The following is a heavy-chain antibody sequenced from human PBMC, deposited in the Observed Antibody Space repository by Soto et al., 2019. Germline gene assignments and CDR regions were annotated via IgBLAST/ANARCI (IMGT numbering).Heavy chain of an antibody. CDR2: IYYSGST. D-gene: IGHD6-19*01. Sequence: QVQLQESGPGLVKPSQTLSLICTVSGGSISSGDYYWSWIRQPPGKGLEWIAYIYYSGSTYYNPSLRDRVSIAAEPSKNQFCMKLSPVTAAETAVHSGAREDTVAGRQRFVDYWGQGTLVTVYS. J-gene: IGHJ4*02. CDR3: AREDTVAGRQRFVDY. CDR1: GGSISSGDYY. V-gene: IGHV4-30-4*01.